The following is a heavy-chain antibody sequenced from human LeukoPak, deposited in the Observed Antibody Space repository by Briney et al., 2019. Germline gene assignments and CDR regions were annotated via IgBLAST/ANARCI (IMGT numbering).Heavy chain of an antibody. D-gene: IGHD5-24*01. CDR3: ARLGDAYNLLLDY. CDR2: IYYSGST. Sequence: SETLSLTCTVSGGSISSDYWSWIRQPPGKGLEWIGYIYYSGSTNYNPSLKSRVTISVDTSKNQFSLKLSSVTAADTALYYCARLGDAYNLLLDYWGQGTLVTVSS. V-gene: IGHV4-59*01. J-gene: IGHJ4*02. CDR1: GGSISSDY.